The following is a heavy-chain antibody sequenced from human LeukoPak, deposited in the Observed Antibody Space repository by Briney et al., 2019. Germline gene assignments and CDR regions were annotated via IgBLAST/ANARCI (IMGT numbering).Heavy chain of an antibody. V-gene: IGHV3-21*01. D-gene: IGHD6-13*01. CDR2: ISPSSSYI. CDR1: GFTFSTYN. Sequence: PGGSLRLSCAASGFTFSTYNINWVRQAPGKGLEWVSSISPSSSYIYYADSVKGQFTISRDNAENSLYLQMNSLRAEDTAVYYCARDRYSTSLDAFDIWGQGTMVTVSS. CDR3: ARDRYSTSLDAFDI. J-gene: IGHJ3*02.